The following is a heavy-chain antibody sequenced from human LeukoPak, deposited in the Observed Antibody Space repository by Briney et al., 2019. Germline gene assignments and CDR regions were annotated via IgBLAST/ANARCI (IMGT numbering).Heavy chain of an antibody. V-gene: IGHV1-8*01. CDR1: GYTFTSYD. J-gene: IGHJ6*03. Sequence: GASVKVSCKASGYTFTSYDINWVRQATGQGLEWMGWMNPNSGNTGYAQKFQGRVTMTRNTSISTAYMELSSLRSEDTAVYYCARAGNYHYYYYYMDVWGKGTTATVSS. D-gene: IGHD4-11*01. CDR3: ARAGNYHYYYYYMDV. CDR2: MNPNSGNT.